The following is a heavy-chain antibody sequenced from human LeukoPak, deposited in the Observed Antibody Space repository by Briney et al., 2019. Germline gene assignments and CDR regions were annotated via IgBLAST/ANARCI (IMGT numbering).Heavy chain of an antibody. D-gene: IGHD3-22*01. J-gene: IGHJ3*02. Sequence: GGSLRLPCAASGFTFSSYSMNWVRQAPGKGLEWVSSISSSSSYIYYADSVKGRFTISRDNAKNSLYLQMNSLRAEDTAVYYCARTYYYDSSGYYWWAFDIWGQGTMVTVSS. CDR2: ISSSSSYI. CDR3: ARTYYYDSSGYYWWAFDI. V-gene: IGHV3-21*01. CDR1: GFTFSSYS.